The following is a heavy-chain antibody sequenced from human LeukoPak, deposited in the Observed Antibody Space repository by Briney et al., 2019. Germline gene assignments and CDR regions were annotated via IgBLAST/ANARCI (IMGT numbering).Heavy chain of an antibody. CDR1: GLTFRNYG. V-gene: IGHV3-53*04. D-gene: IGHD3-9*01. Sequence: PGTPLRLPCVASGLTFRNYGFHWVRQAPGKGLEWVSVIYSGGSTYYADSVKGRFTISRHNSKNTLYLQMNSLRAEDTAVYYCARHGWYYDILTGYRRGYYFDYWGQGTLVTVSS. J-gene: IGHJ4*02. CDR3: ARHGWYYDILTGYRRGYYFDY. CDR2: IYSGGST.